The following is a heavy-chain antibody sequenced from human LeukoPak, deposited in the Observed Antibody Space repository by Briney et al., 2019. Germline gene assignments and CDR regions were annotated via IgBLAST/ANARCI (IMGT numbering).Heavy chain of an antibody. D-gene: IGHD3-16*02. J-gene: IGHJ5*02. CDR1: GGTFNSYA. CDR3: ARDNSVGDIAWWFDP. CDR2: IIPMFGTA. Sequence: SVKVSCKASGGTFNSYAISWVRQAPGQGLEWMGGIIPMFGTAIYAQKLQGRVTMTADESTSTAYMELSSLRFEDTAVYYCARDNSVGDIAWWFDPWGQGTLVTVSS. V-gene: IGHV1-69*13.